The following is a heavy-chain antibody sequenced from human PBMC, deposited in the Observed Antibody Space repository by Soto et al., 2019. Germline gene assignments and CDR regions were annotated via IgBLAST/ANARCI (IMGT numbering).Heavy chain of an antibody. V-gene: IGHV4-61*01. Sequence: PSETLSLTCTVSGGSVSSGSYYWSWIRQPPGMGLEWIGYIYYSGSTNYNPSLKSRVTISVDTSKNQFSLKLSSVTAADTAVYYCARGNRDYYYYGMDVWGQGTTVTVSS. J-gene: IGHJ6*02. CDR3: ARGNRDYYYYGMDV. CDR1: GGSVSSGSYY. CDR2: IYYSGST.